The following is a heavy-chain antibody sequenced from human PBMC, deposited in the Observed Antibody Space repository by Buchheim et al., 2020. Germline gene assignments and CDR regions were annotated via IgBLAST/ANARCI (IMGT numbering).Heavy chain of an antibody. CDR2: ISYDGSNK. J-gene: IGHJ4*02. Sequence: QVQLVESGGGVVQPGRSLRLSCAASGFTFSSYGMHWVRQAPGKGLEWVAVISYDGSNKYYADSVKGRFTISRDNSKNTLYLQMNSLRAEDTAVYYCAKELRQWLASDYWGQGTL. CDR1: GFTFSSYG. D-gene: IGHD5-12*01. CDR3: AKELRQWLASDY. V-gene: IGHV3-30*18.